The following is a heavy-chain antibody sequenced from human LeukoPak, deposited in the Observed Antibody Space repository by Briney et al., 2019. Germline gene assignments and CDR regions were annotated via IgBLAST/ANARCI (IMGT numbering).Heavy chain of an antibody. Sequence: PSETLSLTCTVSGGSISSSSYYWGWIRQPPGNGLEWIGSIYYSGSTYYNPSLKSRVTISVDTSKNQFSLKLSSMTAADTALYYCARVFDSGSQAYFYYMDVWGKGTTVTISS. D-gene: IGHD3-10*01. CDR2: IYYSGST. V-gene: IGHV4-39*07. J-gene: IGHJ6*03. CDR3: ARVFDSGSQAYFYYMDV. CDR1: GGSISSSSYY.